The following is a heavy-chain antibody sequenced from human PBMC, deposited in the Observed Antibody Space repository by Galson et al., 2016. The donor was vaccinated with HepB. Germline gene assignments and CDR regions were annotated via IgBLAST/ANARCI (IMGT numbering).Heavy chain of an antibody. CDR2: IGGAGDT. D-gene: IGHD5-24*01. CDR3: ARYGYGRWLQFNH. CDR1: GFTFSRYD. Sequence: SLRLSCAASGFTFSRYDIHWVRQVTGKGLQWVSAIGGAGDTYYSGSVKGRFTISRDNAKNSLYLQMNSLRVEDSAVYYCARYGYGRWLQFNHWGQGTLVTVSS. J-gene: IGHJ5*02. V-gene: IGHV3-13*04.